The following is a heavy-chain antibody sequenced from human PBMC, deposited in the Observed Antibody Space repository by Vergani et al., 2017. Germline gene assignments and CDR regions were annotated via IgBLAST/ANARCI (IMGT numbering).Heavy chain of an antibody. J-gene: IGHJ6*03. V-gene: IGHV3-20*01. CDR2: INWNGGST. D-gene: IGHD2-15*01. CDR3: ARVPRILRDYYYMDV. CDR1: GFTFDDYG. Sequence: EVQLVESGGGVVRPGGSLRLSCAASGFTFDDYGTSWVRQAPGKGLEWVSGINWNGGSTGYADSVKGRFTISRDNAKNSLYLQMNSLRAEDTALYHCARVPRILRDYYYMDVWGKGTTVTVSS.